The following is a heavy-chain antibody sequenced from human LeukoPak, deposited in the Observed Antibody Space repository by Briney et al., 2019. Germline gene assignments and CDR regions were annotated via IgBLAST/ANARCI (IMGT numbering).Heavy chain of an antibody. V-gene: IGHV1-69*13. CDR1: GYTFTSYG. D-gene: IGHD3-22*01. J-gene: IGHJ6*02. CDR3: ARTYYYDSSGYYPDYYYGMDV. CDR2: VIPIFGTA. Sequence: SVKVSCKASGYTFTSYGISWVRQAPGQGLEWMGGVIPIFGTANYAQKFQGRVTITADESTSTAYMELSSLRSEDTAVYYCARTYYYDSSGYYPDYYYGMDVWGQGTTVTVSS.